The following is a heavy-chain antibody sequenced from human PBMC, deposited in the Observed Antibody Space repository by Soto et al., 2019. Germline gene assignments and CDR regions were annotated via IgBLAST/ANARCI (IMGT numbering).Heavy chain of an antibody. D-gene: IGHD3-3*01. CDR3: ARESSGYYDFWSGYTNWFDP. V-gene: IGHV4-59*01. Sequence: PSETLSLTCTVSGGSISSYYWSWIRQPPGKGLEWIGYIYYSGSTNYNPSLKSRVTISVDTSKNQFSLKLSSVTAADTAVYYCARESSGYYDFWSGYTNWFDPWGQGTLVTVSS. CDR1: GGSISSYY. CDR2: IYYSGST. J-gene: IGHJ5*02.